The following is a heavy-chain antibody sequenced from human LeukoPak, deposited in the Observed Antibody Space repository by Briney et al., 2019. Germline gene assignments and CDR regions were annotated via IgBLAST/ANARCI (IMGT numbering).Heavy chain of an antibody. CDR2: INHSGST. V-gene: IGHV4-34*01. CDR3: ARGQRLHYDSSGYKALSY. D-gene: IGHD3-22*01. CDR1: GGSFSGYY. Sequence: SETLSLTCAVYGGSFSGYYWSWIRQPPGKGLEWIGEINHSGSTNYNPSLKSRVTISVDTSKSQFSLKLSSVTAADTAVYYCARGQRLHYDSSGYKALSYWGQGTLVTVSS. J-gene: IGHJ4*02.